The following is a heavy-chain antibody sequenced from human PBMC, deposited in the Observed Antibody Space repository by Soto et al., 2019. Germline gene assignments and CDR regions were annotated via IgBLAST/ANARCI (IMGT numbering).Heavy chain of an antibody. Sequence: GESLKISCEASGYRFTSYWIGWVRQKPGKGLEWMGIVYPGDSDTRYSPSFQGQVTISADKSLSTAYLQWNSLKASDTAMYYCARHNGNTAYDYSEFWGRGTPVTVSS. CDR3: ARHNGNTAYDYSEF. CDR1: GYRFTSYW. D-gene: IGHD5-12*01. V-gene: IGHV5-51*01. CDR2: VYPGDSDT. J-gene: IGHJ4*02.